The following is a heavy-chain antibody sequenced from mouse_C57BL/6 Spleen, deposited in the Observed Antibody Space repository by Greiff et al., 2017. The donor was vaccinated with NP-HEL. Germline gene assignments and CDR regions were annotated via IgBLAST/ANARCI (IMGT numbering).Heavy chain of an antibody. V-gene: IGHV1-80*01. Sequence: QVQLQQSGAELVKPGASVKISCKASGYAFSSYWMNWVKQRPGKGLEWIGQIYPGDGDTNYNGKFKGKATLTADKSSSPAYMQLSSLTSEDSAVYCCARRGDSHWYFDVGGTGTTVTVSS. J-gene: IGHJ1*03. CDR2: IYPGDGDT. D-gene: IGHD3-3*01. CDR3: ARRGDSHWYFDV. CDR1: GYAFSSYW.